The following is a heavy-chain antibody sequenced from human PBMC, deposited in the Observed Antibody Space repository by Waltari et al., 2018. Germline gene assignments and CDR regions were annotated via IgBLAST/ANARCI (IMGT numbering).Heavy chain of an antibody. J-gene: IGHJ6*02. CDR1: EYTFTSSY. CDR3: ALDTGALWMDV. Sequence: QVQLVQSGAEVKTPGASVKISCNTSEYTFTSSYIHWVRQAPGQGLEWMGIINPSGGSTIYAQKFQGRVTMTRDTSTSTVYMELSSLRSDDTAVYYCALDTGALWMDVWGQGTTVTVSS. D-gene: IGHD2-21*01. CDR2: INPSGGST. V-gene: IGHV1-46*01.